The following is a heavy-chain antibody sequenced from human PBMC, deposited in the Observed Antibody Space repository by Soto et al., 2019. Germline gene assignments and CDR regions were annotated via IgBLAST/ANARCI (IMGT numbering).Heavy chain of an antibody. J-gene: IGHJ6*03. CDR3: ARHAYYDFWSGYYPWPYYYYYMDV. Sequence: SETLSLTCTVSGGSISSSSYYWGWIRQPPGKGLEWIGSIYYSGSTYYNPSLKSRVTISVDTSKNQFSLKLSAVTAADTAVYYCARHAYYDFWSGYYPWPYYYYYMDVWGKGTTVTVSS. D-gene: IGHD3-3*01. CDR2: IYYSGST. CDR1: GGSISSSSYY. V-gene: IGHV4-39*01.